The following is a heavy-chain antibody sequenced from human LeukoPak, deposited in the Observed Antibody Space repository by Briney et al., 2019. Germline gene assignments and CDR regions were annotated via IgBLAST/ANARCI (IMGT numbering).Heavy chain of an antibody. D-gene: IGHD3-10*01. J-gene: IGHJ4*02. V-gene: IGHV3-9*01. CDR3: AKDSGSFPRYYFDY. CDR2: ICWNSGSI. Sequence: GRSLRLSCAASGFTFDDYAMHWVRQAPGKGLEWVSGICWNSGSIGYADSVKGRFTISRDNAKNSLYLQMNGLRAEDTALYYCAKDSGSFPRYYFDYWGQGTLVTVSS. CDR1: GFTFDDYA.